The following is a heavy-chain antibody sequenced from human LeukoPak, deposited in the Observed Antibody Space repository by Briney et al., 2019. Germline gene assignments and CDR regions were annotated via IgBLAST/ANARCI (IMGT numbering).Heavy chain of an antibody. CDR2: INPSGGST. CDR3: ARRLPKMYYFDY. Sequence: GASVKVSCKASGYTFTGYYMHWVRQAPGQGLEWMGIINPSGGSTSYAQKFQGRVTMTRDTSTSTVYMELSSLRSEDTAVYYCARRLPKMYYFDYWGQGTLVTVSS. V-gene: IGHV1-46*01. D-gene: IGHD4-11*01. CDR1: GYTFTGYY. J-gene: IGHJ4*02.